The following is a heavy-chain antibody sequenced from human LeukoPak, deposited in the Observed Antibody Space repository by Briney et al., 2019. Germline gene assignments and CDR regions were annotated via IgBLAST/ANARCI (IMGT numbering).Heavy chain of an antibody. V-gene: IGHV4-59*01. D-gene: IGHD4-17*01. CDR2: IYYSGST. CDR1: GGSFSGYY. Sequence: SETLSLTCAVYGGSFSGYYWSWIRQPPGKGLEWIGYIYYSGSTNYNPSLKSRVTISVDTSKNQFSLKLSSVTAADTAVYYCARDFYGDYFDYWGQGTLVTVSS. J-gene: IGHJ4*02. CDR3: ARDFYGDYFDY.